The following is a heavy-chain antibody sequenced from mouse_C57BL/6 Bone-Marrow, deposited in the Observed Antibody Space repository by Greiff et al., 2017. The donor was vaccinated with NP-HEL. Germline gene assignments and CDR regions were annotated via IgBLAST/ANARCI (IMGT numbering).Heavy chain of an antibody. Sequence: EVKVVESGGGLVKPGGSLKLSCAASGFTFSDYGMHWVRQAPEKGLEWVAYISSGSSTIYYADTVKGRFTISRDNAKNTLFLQMTSLRSEDTAMYYCAGLSYWYFDVWGTGTTVTVSS. CDR1: GFTFSDYG. J-gene: IGHJ1*03. CDR3: AGLSYWYFDV. V-gene: IGHV5-17*01. CDR2: ISSGSSTI. D-gene: IGHD1-1*01.